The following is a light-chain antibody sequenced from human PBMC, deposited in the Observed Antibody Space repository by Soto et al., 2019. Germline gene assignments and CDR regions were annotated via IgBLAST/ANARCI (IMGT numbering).Light chain of an antibody. Sequence: DIQMTQSPSSLSASVGDRVTITCQASQDISNYLNWYQQKPGKAPKLLIYDASNLETGVPSRFSGSGSVTDFTFTISSLQPEDIATYYSQQYDNRPPDFTFGPGTKVDIK. CDR2: DAS. V-gene: IGKV1-33*01. CDR3: QQYDNRPPDFT. J-gene: IGKJ3*01. CDR1: QDISNY.